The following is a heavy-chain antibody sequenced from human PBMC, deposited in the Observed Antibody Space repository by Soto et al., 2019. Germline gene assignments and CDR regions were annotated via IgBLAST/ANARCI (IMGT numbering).Heavy chain of an antibody. J-gene: IGHJ4*02. CDR2: ISRSNSTT. V-gene: IGHV3-48*04. Sequence: EVQLVESGGGLVQPGGSLRLSCAASGFKFSDYSMNWVRQAPGKGLEWASYISRSNSTTYYAASVRGRFTISRDNAKNVLFLQLNSLRAEDTAVYYCARDTNHYDWLDYWGQGTLVTVSS. D-gene: IGHD5-12*01. CDR3: ARDTNHYDWLDY. CDR1: GFKFSDYS.